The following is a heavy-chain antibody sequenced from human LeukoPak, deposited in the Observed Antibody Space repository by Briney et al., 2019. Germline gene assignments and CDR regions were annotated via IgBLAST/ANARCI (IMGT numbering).Heavy chain of an antibody. D-gene: IGHD3/OR15-3a*01. CDR1: GFTFSSYS. CDR3: ARDCMIYPPGWFDP. Sequence: GGSLRLSCAASGFTFSSYSMNWVRQAPGKGLEWVSSISSSSNYIYYADSVKGRFTISRDNAKKSLYLQMNSLRAEDTAVYYCARDCMIYPPGWFDPWGQGTLVAVSS. CDR2: ISSSSNYI. J-gene: IGHJ5*02. V-gene: IGHV3-21*01.